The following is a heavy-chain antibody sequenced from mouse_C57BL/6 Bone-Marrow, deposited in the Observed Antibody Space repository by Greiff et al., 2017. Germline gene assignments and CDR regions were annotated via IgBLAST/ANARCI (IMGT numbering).Heavy chain of an antibody. V-gene: IGHV5-6*01. J-gene: IGHJ2*01. CDR1: GFTFSSYG. Sequence: EVHLVESGGDLVKPGGSLKLSCAASGFTFSSYGMSWVRQTPDKRLEWVATISSGGSYTYYPDSVKGRFTISRDNAKNTLYLQMSSLKSEDTAMYYCARRGLDEYWGQGTTLTVSS. CDR2: ISSGGSYT. D-gene: IGHD3-1*01. CDR3: ARRGLDEY.